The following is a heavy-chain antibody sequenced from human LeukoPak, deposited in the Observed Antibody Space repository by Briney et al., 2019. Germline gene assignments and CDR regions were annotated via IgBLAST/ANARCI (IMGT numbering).Heavy chain of an antibody. CDR2: MSCSWGST. D-gene: IGHD3-22*01. J-gene: IGHJ4*02. Sequence: PGGSLRLSCAASGFTFSSYSMSCVRQAPGKGLEWVSAMSCSWGSTFYADAVKDRFTISRANSKNRLYLEMDRLRAEDALVYYCSKHRDSSGYYHNDYWGKGTLVTVSS. CDR1: GFTFSSYS. CDR3: SKHRDSSGYYHNDY. V-gene: IGHV3-23*01.